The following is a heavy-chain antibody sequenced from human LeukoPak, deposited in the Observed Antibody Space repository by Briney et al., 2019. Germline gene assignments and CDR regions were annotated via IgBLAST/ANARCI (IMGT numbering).Heavy chain of an antibody. CDR1: GGSISSYY. CDR3: ARAAFGIVVVPAAMRDAFDI. J-gene: IGHJ3*02. Sequence: PSETLSLTCTVSGGSISSYYWSWIRQPPGKGLEWIGYIYYSGSTNYNPSLKSRVTISVDTSKNQFSLKLSSVTAADTAVYYCARAAFGIVVVPAAMRDAFDIWGQGTMVTVSS. CDR2: IYYSGST. V-gene: IGHV4-59*01. D-gene: IGHD2-2*01.